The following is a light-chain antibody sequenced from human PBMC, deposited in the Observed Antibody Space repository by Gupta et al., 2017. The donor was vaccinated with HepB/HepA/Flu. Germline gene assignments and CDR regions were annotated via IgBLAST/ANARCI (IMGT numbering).Light chain of an antibody. CDR1: QSLLHSNGYNY. CDR3: MQALQLSR. J-gene: IGKJ2*03. Sequence: DIVMTQSPLSLPVTPGEPASISCRSSQSLLHSNGYNYLDWYLQKPGQSPQLLIYLGSNRASGVPDRFSGSGSGTDFTLKSSRVEAEDVGVYYGMQALQLSRFGQGTKLEIK. CDR2: LGS. V-gene: IGKV2-28*01.